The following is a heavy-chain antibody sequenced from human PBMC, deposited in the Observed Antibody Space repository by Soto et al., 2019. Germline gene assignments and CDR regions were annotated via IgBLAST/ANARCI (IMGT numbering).Heavy chain of an antibody. J-gene: IGHJ3*02. D-gene: IGHD5-18*01. V-gene: IGHV3-30-3*01. CDR1: GFTFSSYA. CDR2: ISYEESNK. Sequence: QVQLVESGGGVVQPGRSLRLSCAASGFTFSSYAMHWVRQAPGKGLEWVAVISYEESNKYEADSVRGRFTISRDNSRNTLYLQMNSLRAEDTAVYYCAREGVMHSYGLGDAFDIWGQGTMVTVSS. CDR3: AREGVMHSYGLGDAFDI.